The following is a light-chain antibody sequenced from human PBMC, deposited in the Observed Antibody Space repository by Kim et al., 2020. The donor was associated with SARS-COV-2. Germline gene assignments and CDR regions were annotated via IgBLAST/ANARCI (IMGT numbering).Light chain of an antibody. CDR1: QSIYRF. V-gene: IGKV1-39*01. CDR3: EQSYSIPYT. Sequence: SASVGDRVTVTCRASQSIYRFLNWSQQKPGRAPKLLINGAASLQSGVPIRFSGGGSGTDFNLTVSGLQPEDCATYYCEQSYSIPYTFGQGTKLEI. CDR2: GAA. J-gene: IGKJ2*01.